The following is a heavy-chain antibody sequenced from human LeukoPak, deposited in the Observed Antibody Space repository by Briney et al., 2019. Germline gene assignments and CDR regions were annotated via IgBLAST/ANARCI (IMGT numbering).Heavy chain of an antibody. CDR3: ARDNYDSSGYSAYNWFDP. Sequence: ASLKLSCTAAGYTFTSYDMNWVRRASGQGLEWGGWMNPNSAITGYAKKFQGRVTITRKTSISTAYMELRSLRSEDTAVYNCARDNYDSSGYSAYNWFDPWGQGTLVTVSS. CDR2: MNPNSAIT. CDR1: GYTFTSYD. V-gene: IGHV1-8*03. D-gene: IGHD3-22*01. J-gene: IGHJ5*02.